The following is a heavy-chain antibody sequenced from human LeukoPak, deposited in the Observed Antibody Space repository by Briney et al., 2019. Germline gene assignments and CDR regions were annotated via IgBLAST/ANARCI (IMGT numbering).Heavy chain of an antibody. J-gene: IGHJ6*02. CDR1: GFTFSSYG. Sequence: GGSLRLSCAASGFTFSSYGMHWVRQAPGKGLEWVAVIWYDGSNKYYADSVKGRFTISRDNSKNTLYLQMNSLRAEDTAVYYCARDGPGLQPYYYGMDVRGQGTTVTVSS. CDR3: ARDGPGLQPYYYGMDV. V-gene: IGHV3-33*01. CDR2: IWYDGSNK. D-gene: IGHD4-11*01.